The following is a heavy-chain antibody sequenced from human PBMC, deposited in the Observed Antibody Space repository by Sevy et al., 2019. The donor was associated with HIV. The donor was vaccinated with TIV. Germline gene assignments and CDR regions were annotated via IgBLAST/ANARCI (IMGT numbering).Heavy chain of an antibody. J-gene: IGHJ6*02. V-gene: IGHV3-11*01. Sequence: PGGSLRLSCAASGFTFSDYYMSWIRQAPGKGLEWVSYISSSGSTIYYADSVKGRFTISRDNAKNSLYLQMNSLRAEDTAVYYCARDQFARSLMTMNSIDEYYYGMDVWGQGTTVTVSS. CDR3: ARDQFARSLMTMNSIDEYYYGMDV. D-gene: IGHD6-6*01. CDR2: ISSSGSTI. CDR1: GFTFSDYY.